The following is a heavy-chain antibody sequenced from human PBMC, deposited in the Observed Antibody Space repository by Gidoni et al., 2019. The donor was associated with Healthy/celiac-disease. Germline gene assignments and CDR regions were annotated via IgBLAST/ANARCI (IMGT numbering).Heavy chain of an antibody. Sequence: QVQLLESGGGVVQPGRSLRLSCAASGFTFSSYGMHWVRQAPGKGLEWVAVIWYDGSNKYYADSVKGRFTISRDNSKNTLYLQMNSLRAEDTAVYYCARDRSAAGTKLLGYWGQGTLVTVSS. V-gene: IGHV3-33*01. D-gene: IGHD6-13*01. CDR1: GFTFSSYG. J-gene: IGHJ4*02. CDR3: ARDRSAAGTKLLGY. CDR2: IWYDGSNK.